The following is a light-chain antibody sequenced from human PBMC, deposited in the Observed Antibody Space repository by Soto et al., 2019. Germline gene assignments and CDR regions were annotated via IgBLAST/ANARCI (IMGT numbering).Light chain of an antibody. Sequence: QSVLTQPRSVSGSPGQSVTISCTGTSSDVGGYDFVSWYQQHPGKAPKLMIYDVTKRPSGVPDRFSGSKSGSTASLTITGLEAEDEADYYCCSYAGSYSYIFGIGTKLTVL. J-gene: IGLJ1*01. CDR1: SSDVGGYDF. CDR3: CSYAGSYSYI. V-gene: IGLV2-11*01. CDR2: DVT.